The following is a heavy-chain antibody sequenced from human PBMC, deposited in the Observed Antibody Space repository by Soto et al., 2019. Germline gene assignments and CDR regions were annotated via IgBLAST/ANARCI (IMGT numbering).Heavy chain of an antibody. Sequence: QVQLQESGPGLVKPSQTLSLTCTVSGGSISSDIYYWSWIRQPPGKGLEWIGFIYYSGSTYYNPSLKSRLTMSLDTSKNEFSLKLNSVTAADTAVYYCASGLMVYAKPYHFDHWGQGTLVTVSS. J-gene: IGHJ4*02. CDR2: IYYSGST. CDR3: ASGLMVYAKPYHFDH. D-gene: IGHD2-8*01. V-gene: IGHV4-30-4*01. CDR1: GGSISSDIYY.